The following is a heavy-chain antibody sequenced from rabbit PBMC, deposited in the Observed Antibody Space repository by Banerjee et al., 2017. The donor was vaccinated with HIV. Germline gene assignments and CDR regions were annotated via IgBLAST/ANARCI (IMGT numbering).Heavy chain of an antibody. CDR2: IYTGSNGNT. CDR3: ARDIDYGGYAGHGYNL. V-gene: IGHV1S40*01. J-gene: IGHJ4*01. CDR1: GFSFSSSYD. D-gene: IGHD4-2*01. Sequence: QSLEESGGDLVKPGASLTLTCTASGFSFSSSYDMCWVRQAPGKGLEWIACIYTGSNGNTYYASWAKGRFTISKTSSTTVTLQMTSLTAADTATYFCARDIDYGGYAGHGYNLWGQGTLVTVS.